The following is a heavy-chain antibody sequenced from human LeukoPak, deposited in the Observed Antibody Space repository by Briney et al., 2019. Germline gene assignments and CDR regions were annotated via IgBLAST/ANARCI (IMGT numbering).Heavy chain of an antibody. CDR2: INPGGDYT. CDR3: ARDSRAWSFDY. D-gene: IGHD2-8*02. Sequence: ASVKVSCKASGYSFTSYHMHWVRQAPGQGLEWMGIINPGGDYTSYAQKFQGRVALTRDTSTSTVHMELSSLRSEDTAVYYCARDSRAWSFDYCGQGTLVTVSS. J-gene: IGHJ4*02. CDR1: GYSFTSYH. V-gene: IGHV1-46*01.